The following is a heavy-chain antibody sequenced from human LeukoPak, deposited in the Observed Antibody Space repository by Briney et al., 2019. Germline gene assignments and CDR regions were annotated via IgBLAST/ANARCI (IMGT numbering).Heavy chain of an antibody. J-gene: IGHJ6*02. CDR3: ARGPIQLWIHNAMDV. CDR1: GFIFADHA. Sequence: GGSLRLSCTTSGFIFADHAMSWVRQAPGKGLEWVGFIRSKAYRGTTEYAASVKGRFTISRDDSNSIVYLQMNSLKSEDTALYYCARGPIQLWIHNAMDVWGQGATVTVSS. V-gene: IGHV3-49*04. CDR2: IRSKAYRGTT. D-gene: IGHD5-18*01.